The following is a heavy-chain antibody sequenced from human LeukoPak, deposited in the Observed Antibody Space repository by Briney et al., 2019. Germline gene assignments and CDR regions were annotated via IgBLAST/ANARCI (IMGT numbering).Heavy chain of an antibody. D-gene: IGHD3-10*01. CDR1: GFTFSSYA. V-gene: IGHV3-30*18. J-gene: IGHJ4*02. Sequence: PGGSLRLSCAASGFTFSSYAMHWVRQAPGKGLEWVSLISYNGNDKYYADSVKGRFTISRETSNNRLYLQMDSLRTDDTAVYYCAKDGRLGSGEFRDWGQGTPVTVTS. CDR3: AKDGRLGSGEFRD. CDR2: ISYNGNDK.